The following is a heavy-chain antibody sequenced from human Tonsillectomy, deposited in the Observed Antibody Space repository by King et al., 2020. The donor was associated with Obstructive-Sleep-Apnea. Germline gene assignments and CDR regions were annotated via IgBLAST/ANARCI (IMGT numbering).Heavy chain of an antibody. CDR1: GFTFGDYA. CDR3: TRGRSVGASYFDY. D-gene: IGHD1-26*01. Sequence: DVQLVESGGGLVQPGRSLRLSCTASGFTFGDYAMSWFRQAPGKGLEWVGFIRSKAYGGTTEYAASVKGRFTISRDDSNSIAYLQMNSLKTEDTAVYYCTRGRSVGASYFDYWGQGTLVTVSS. V-gene: IGHV3-49*03. J-gene: IGHJ4*02. CDR2: IRSKAYGGTT.